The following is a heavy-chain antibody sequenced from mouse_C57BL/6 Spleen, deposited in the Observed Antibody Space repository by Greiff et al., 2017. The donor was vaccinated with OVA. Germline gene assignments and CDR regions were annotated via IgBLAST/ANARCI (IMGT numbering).Heavy chain of an antibody. CDR1: GYAFTNYL. CDR3: AWGLDYGDFDV. V-gene: IGHV1-54*01. J-gene: IGHJ1*03. D-gene: IGHD6-5*01. CDR2: INPGSGGT. Sequence: QVQLQQSGAELVRPGTSVKVSCKASGYAFTNYLIEWVKQRPGQGLEWIGVINPGSGGTNYNEKFKGKATLTADKSSSTAYMQLSSLTSKDSAVYFCAWGLDYGDFDVWGTGTTVTVSS.